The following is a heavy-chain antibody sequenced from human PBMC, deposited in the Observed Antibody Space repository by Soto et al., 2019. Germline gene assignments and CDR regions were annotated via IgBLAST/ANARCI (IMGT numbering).Heavy chain of an antibody. Sequence: QVQLQQWGAGLLKPSETLSLTCAVYGGSFSGYYWSWIRQPPGKGLEWIGEINHSGSTNYNPSLKSRVTISVATSKSQFSRELSSVTAADTAVYYCARGEGVDIVATIWLDYWGQGTLVTVSS. J-gene: IGHJ4*02. D-gene: IGHD5-12*01. V-gene: IGHV4-34*01. CDR1: GGSFSGYY. CDR3: ARGEGVDIVATIWLDY. CDR2: INHSGST.